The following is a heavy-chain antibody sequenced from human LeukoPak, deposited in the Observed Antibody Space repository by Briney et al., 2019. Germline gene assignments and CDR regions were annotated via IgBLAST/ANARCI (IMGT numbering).Heavy chain of an antibody. CDR2: ISAYNGNT. J-gene: IGHJ4*02. Sequence: ASVKVSCKASGYTFTSYGISWVRQAPGQGLEWMGWISAYNGNTNYAQKLQGRVTMTRDTSISTAYMELSRLRSDDTAVYYCASRVGGYDWGFDYWGQGTLVTVSS. V-gene: IGHV1-18*01. D-gene: IGHD5-12*01. CDR3: ASRVGGYDWGFDY. CDR1: GYTFTSYG.